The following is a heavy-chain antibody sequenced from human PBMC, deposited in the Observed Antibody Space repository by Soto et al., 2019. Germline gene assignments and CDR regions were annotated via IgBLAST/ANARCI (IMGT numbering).Heavy chain of an antibody. CDR2: ISYDGSNK. V-gene: IGHV3-30-3*01. CDR3: ARAIVGAFPVDY. Sequence: GGSLRLSCAASGFTFSSYAMHWVRQAPGKGLEWVAVISYDGSNKYYADSVKGRFTISRDNSKNTLYLQMNSLRAEDTAVYYCARAIVGAFPVDYWGQGTLVTVSS. D-gene: IGHD1-26*01. J-gene: IGHJ4*02. CDR1: GFTFSSYA.